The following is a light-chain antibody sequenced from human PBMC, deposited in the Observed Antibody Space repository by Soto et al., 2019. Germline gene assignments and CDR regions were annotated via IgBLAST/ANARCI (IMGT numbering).Light chain of an antibody. V-gene: IGKV1-9*01. CDR3: QQLNSYPSCS. J-gene: IGKJ3*01. Sequence: IQLTQSPSSLSASVGDRVTITCRASQGISDFLAWYQQKPGKAPKLLIYGASTLQSGVPSRFSGSGSGTDFTLTISSLQPEDFATYYCQQLNSYPSCSFGPGTKVYIK. CDR1: QGISDF. CDR2: GAS.